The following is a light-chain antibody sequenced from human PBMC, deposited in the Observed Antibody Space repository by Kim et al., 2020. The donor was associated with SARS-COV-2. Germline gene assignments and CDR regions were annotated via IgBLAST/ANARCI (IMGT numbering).Light chain of an antibody. CDR3: QQYGSSPWT. Sequence: EIVLTQSPGTLSLSPGERATLSCRASQSVSSSYLAWYQQKPGQAPSLLIYGASSRATGIPDRFSGSGSGTDFTITISRLEPEDFAEYYCQQYGSSPWTFGQGTKVDIK. CDR1: QSVSSSY. J-gene: IGKJ1*01. CDR2: GAS. V-gene: IGKV3-20*01.